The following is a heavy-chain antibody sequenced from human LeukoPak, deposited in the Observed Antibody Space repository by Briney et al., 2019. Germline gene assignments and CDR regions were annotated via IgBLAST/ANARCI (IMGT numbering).Heavy chain of an antibody. J-gene: IGHJ3*02. V-gene: IGHV1-69*04. CDR2: IIPILGIA. CDR1: GGTFCSYA. CDR3: ASPEYCSSTSCYAGSGAFDI. D-gene: IGHD2-2*01. Sequence: SVKVSCKASGGTFCSYAISWVRQAPGQGLEWMGRIIPILGIANYAQKFQGRVTITADKSTSTAYMELSSLRSEDTAVYYCASPEYCSSTSCYAGSGAFDIWGQGTMVTVSS.